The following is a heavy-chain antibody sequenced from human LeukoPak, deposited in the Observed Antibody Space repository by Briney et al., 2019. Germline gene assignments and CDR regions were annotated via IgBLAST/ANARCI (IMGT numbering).Heavy chain of an antibody. CDR2: IYPGDSDT. CDR1: GYSFSDYW. V-gene: IGHV5-51*01. CDR3: ARAAEMATITSWFDP. D-gene: IGHD5-24*01. Sequence: GEPLKISCKASGYSFSDYWIGWVRQMPGKGLEWMGIIYPGDSDTRYSPSFQGQVTISADKSISTAYLQWSSLKASDTAMYYCARAAEMATITSWFDPWGQGTLVTVSS. J-gene: IGHJ5*02.